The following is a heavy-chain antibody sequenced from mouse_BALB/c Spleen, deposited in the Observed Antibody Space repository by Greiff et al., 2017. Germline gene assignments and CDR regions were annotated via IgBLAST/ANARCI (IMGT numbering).Heavy chain of an antibody. Sequence: EVHLVESGGGLVKPGGSLKLSCAASGFTFSSYAMSWVRQSPEKRLEWVAEISSGGSYTYYPDTVTGRFTISRDNAKNTLYLEMSSLRSEDTAMYYCAREQYGNYWYFDVWGAGTTVTVSS. J-gene: IGHJ1*01. V-gene: IGHV5-9-4*01. CDR3: AREQYGNYWYFDV. D-gene: IGHD2-10*02. CDR1: GFTFSSYA. CDR2: ISSGGSYT.